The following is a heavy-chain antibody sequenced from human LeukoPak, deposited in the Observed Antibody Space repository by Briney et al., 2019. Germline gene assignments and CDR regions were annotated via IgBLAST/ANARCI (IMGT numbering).Heavy chain of an antibody. J-gene: IGHJ4*02. CDR1: GFTFSSYG. D-gene: IGHD1-26*01. Sequence: GGSLRLSCAASGFTFSSYGMHWVRQAPGKGLEWVAFIRYDGSNKYYADSVKGRFTISRDNSKNTLYLQMNSLRAEGTAVYYCAKTFTPVVGPHYFDYWGQGTLVTVSS. V-gene: IGHV3-30*02. CDR3: AKTFTPVVGPHYFDY. CDR2: IRYDGSNK.